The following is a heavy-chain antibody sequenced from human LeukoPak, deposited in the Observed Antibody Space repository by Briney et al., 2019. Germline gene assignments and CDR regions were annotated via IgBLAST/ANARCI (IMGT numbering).Heavy chain of an antibody. CDR2: ISSSGSAI. CDR1: GFSFSSYE. CDR3: AAYYYDYSPKAV. D-gene: IGHD3-22*01. Sequence: PGGSLRLSCAASGFSFSSYEMNWVRQAPGKGLEWVSYISSSGSAIDYVDSVKGRFTTSRDNAKNSVYLQMNSLRAEDTAFYYCAAYYYDYSPKAVWGQGTLVTVSS. J-gene: IGHJ3*01. V-gene: IGHV3-48*03.